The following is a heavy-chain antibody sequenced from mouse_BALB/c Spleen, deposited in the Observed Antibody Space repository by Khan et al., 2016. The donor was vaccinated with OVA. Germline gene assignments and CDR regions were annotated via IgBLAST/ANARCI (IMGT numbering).Heavy chain of an antibody. J-gene: IGHJ3*01. CDR1: GYTFSSYY. Sequence: VQLQESGAELVKPGASVRLSCKASGYTFSSYYMYWVKQRPGQGLEWIGGINPSNGGTYFNEKFKTKATLTVDKSSSTAYMQLSSLTSEDSALFYYTRSGYANPFAYWGQGTLVTVSA. V-gene: IGHV1S81*02. CDR3: TRSGYANPFAY. D-gene: IGHD2-10*02. CDR2: INPSNGGT.